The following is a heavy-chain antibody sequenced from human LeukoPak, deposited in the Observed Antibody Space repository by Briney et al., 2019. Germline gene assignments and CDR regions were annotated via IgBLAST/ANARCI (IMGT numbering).Heavy chain of an antibody. CDR1: GFSFSTYS. CDR2: IYNSGSKT. J-gene: IGHJ4*02. V-gene: IGHV3-23*05. Sequence: GGSLRLSCEASGFSFSTYSMTWVRQGPGKGLEWVSSIYNSGSKTFYADSVKGRFTISRDNSKNMLYLQMNSLGVEDTAIYYCTKDVTPDSGWDLDYWGQGTLVTVSS. D-gene: IGHD6-19*01. CDR3: TKDVTPDSGWDLDY.